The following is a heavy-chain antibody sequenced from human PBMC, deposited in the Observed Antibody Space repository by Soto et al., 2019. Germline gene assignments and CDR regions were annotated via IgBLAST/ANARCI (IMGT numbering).Heavy chain of an antibody. D-gene: IGHD4-4*01. J-gene: IGHJ4*02. Sequence: GGSLRLSCAASGFTFSSYSMNWVRQAPGKGLEWVSSISGSGNYTHYADFLRGRFTISRDNAKTSLYLQMNSLRAEDTAVYYCAREGINNYSEYYFDSWGQGTVVTVSS. CDR2: ISGSGNYT. V-gene: IGHV3-21*01. CDR3: AREGINNYSEYYFDS. CDR1: GFTFSSYS.